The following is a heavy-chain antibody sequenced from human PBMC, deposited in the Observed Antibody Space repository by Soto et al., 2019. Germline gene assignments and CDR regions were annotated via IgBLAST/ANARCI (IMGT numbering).Heavy chain of an antibody. D-gene: IGHD1-26*01. V-gene: IGHV1-3*01. CDR1: GYTFTSYA. CDR3: ARDQYSGSYQYYYYYYGMDV. CDR2: INAGNGNT. Sequence: ASVKVSCKASGYTFTSYAMHWVRQAPGQRLEWMGWINAGNGNTKYSQKFQGRVTITRDTSASTAYMELRSLRSDDTAVYYCARDQYSGSYQYYYYYYGMDVWGQGTTVTVSS. J-gene: IGHJ6*02.